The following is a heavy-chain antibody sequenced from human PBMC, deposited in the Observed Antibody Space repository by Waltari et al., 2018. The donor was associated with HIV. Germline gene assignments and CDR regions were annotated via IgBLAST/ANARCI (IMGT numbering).Heavy chain of an antibody. CDR3: ARDEEADDTEDYYYGMDV. V-gene: IGHV3-48*04. Sequence: EVQLVESGGGLVQPGGSLRLSCAASGFTFSSYSMNWVRQAPGKGLEWVSYISSSSSTIYYADSVKGRFTISRDNAKNSLYLQMNSLRAEDTAVYYCARDEEADDTEDYYYGMDVWGQGTTVTVSS. CDR2: ISSSSSTI. CDR1: GFTFSSYS. D-gene: IGHD6-19*01. J-gene: IGHJ6*02.